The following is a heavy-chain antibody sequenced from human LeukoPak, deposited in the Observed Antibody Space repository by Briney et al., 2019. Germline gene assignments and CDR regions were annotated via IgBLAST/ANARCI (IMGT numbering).Heavy chain of an antibody. V-gene: IGHV3-23*01. Sequence: PGGSLRLSCAASGFTFSSYAMSWVRQAPGKGLEWVSGIGGSGGGTYYADSVKGRFTLSRDNSKNTLYLQMNSLRAEDTAVYYCAKNYEPGRGVPYGMDVWGQGTTVTVSS. J-gene: IGHJ6*02. D-gene: IGHD3-10*01. CDR3: AKNYEPGRGVPYGMDV. CDR1: GFTFSSYA. CDR2: IGGSGGGT.